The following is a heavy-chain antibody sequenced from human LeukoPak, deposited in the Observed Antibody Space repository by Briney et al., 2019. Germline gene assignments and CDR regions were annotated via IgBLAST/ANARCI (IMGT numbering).Heavy chain of an antibody. CDR3: AKDAQRGFDYSNSLDK. D-gene: IGHD4-11*01. CDR2: IWSDGTNS. Sequence: PGRSLRLSCATSGFTFSHYGMHWVRQAPGKGLEWVAVIWSDGTNSFYGDPVKGRFTISRDNFQRTVYLQMNSLRAEDTPVYYCAKDAQRGFDYSNSLDKWGQGTLVTVSS. V-gene: IGHV3-33*06. J-gene: IGHJ4*02. CDR1: GFTFSHYG.